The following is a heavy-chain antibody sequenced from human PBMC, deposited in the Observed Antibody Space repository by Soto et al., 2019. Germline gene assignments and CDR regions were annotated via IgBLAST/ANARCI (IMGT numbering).Heavy chain of an antibody. J-gene: IGHJ4*02. CDR3: ARAPYYYDNSGYYY. V-gene: IGHV3-21*01. D-gene: IGHD3-22*01. CDR2: ISSSSNYI. CDR1: GFTFSTYS. Sequence: GGSLRLSCAASGFTFSTYSMNWVRQAPGKGLEWVSSISSSSNYIYYADSVKGRFTISRDNAKNSLYLQMNSLRAEDTAVYYCARAPYYYDNSGYYYWGQGTLVTVSS.